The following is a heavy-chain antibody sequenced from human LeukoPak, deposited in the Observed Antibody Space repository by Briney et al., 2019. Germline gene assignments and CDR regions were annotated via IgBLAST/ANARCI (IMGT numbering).Heavy chain of an antibody. CDR3: ASPPDCGGDCFFDY. J-gene: IGHJ4*02. Sequence: GGSLRLSCAASGFTFSSYGMHWVRQAPGKGLEWVAVISYDGSNKYYADSVKGRFTISRDNSKNTLYLQMNSLRAEDTAVYYCASPPDCGGDCFFDYWGQGTLVTVSS. V-gene: IGHV3-30*19. D-gene: IGHD2-21*01. CDR2: ISYDGSNK. CDR1: GFTFSSYG.